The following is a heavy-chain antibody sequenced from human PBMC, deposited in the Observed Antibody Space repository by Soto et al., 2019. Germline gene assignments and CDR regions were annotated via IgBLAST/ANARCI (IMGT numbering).Heavy chain of an antibody. D-gene: IGHD3-10*01. J-gene: IGHJ4*02. CDR1: GGSINSGDYF. CDR3: ARDRTYYYGSGRAIDY. CDR2: IYYSGST. V-gene: IGHV4-30-4*01. Sequence: PSETLSLTCTVSGGSINSGDYFWTWIRQPPGKGLEWIGYIYYSGSTYYNPSLRSRVSISVDTSENQFSLNLNSLTAADTAVYYCARDRTYYYGSGRAIDYWGQGTPVPVSS.